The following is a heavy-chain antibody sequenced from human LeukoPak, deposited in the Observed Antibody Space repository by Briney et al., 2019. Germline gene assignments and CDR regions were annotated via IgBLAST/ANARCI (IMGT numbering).Heavy chain of an antibody. J-gene: IGHJ6*03. CDR1: GFTFSDYY. Sequence: GGSLRLSCAASGFTFSDYYMSWIRQAPGKGLEWVSYISSSGSTIYYADSVKGRFTISRDNAKNSLYLQMNSLRAEDTAVYYCARVPQVTMVRGFGGYYYMDVWGKGTTVTVSS. CDR3: ARVPQVTMVRGFGGYYYMDV. V-gene: IGHV3-11*01. CDR2: ISSSGSTI. D-gene: IGHD3-10*01.